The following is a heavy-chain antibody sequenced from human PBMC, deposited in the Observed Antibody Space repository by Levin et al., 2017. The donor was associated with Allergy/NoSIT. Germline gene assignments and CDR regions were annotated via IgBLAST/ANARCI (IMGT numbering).Heavy chain of an antibody. V-gene: IGHV3-23*01. D-gene: IGHD3-10*01. J-gene: IGHJ3*02. CDR1: GFTFSSYA. CDR2: ISGSGGST. CDR3: AKVKDPGRVGAFDI. Sequence: GESLKISCAASGFTFSSYAMSWVRQAPGKGLEWVSAISGSGGSTYYADSVKGRFTISRDNSKNTLYLQMNSLRAEDTAVYYCAKVKDPGRVGAFDIWGQGTMVTVSS.